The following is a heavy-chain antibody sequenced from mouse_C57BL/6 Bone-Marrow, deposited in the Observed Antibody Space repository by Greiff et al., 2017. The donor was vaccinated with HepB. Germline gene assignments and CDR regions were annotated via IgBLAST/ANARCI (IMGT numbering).Heavy chain of an antibody. V-gene: IGHV1-5*01. J-gene: IGHJ3*01. CDR2: IYPGNSDT. D-gene: IGHD1-1*01. Sequence: VQLQQSGTVLARPGASVKMSCKTSGYTFTSYWMHWVKQRPGQGLEWIGAIYPGNSDTSYNQKFKGKAKLTAVTSASTAYMELSSLTNEESAVYYCTRTYGSSYFWFAYWGQGTLVTVSA. CDR3: TRTYGSSYFWFAY. CDR1: GYTFTSYW.